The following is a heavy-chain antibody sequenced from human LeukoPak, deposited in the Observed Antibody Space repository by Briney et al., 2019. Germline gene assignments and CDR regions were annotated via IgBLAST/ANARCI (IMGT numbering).Heavy chain of an antibody. CDR3: ASLDTVAGYGMDV. Sequence: PSETLSLTCTVSGGSISSYYWSWIRQPPGKGLEWIGYIYYSGSTNYNPSLKSRVTISVDTSKNQFSLKLSSVTAADTAVYYCASLDTVAGYGMDVWGQGTTVTVSS. CDR2: IYYSGST. CDR1: GGSISSYY. V-gene: IGHV4-59*08. J-gene: IGHJ6*02. D-gene: IGHD6-19*01.